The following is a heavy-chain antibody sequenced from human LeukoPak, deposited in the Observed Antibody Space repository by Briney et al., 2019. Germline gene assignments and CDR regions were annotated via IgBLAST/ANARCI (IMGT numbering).Heavy chain of an antibody. Sequence: GASVKVSCKASGYTFTGYYMHWVRQAPGQGLEWMGIINPSGGSTSYAQKFQGRVTMTRDTSTSTVYMELSSLRSEDPAVYYCARVTYNWFDPWGQGTLVTVSS. CDR1: GYTFTGYY. V-gene: IGHV1-46*01. CDR3: ARVTYNWFDP. CDR2: INPSGGST. J-gene: IGHJ5*02.